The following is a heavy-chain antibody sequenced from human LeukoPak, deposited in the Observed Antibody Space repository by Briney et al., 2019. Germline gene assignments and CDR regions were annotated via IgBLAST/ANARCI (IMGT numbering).Heavy chain of an antibody. J-gene: IGHJ4*02. D-gene: IGHD6-13*01. CDR1: ERTVSSYA. Sequence: SVKVSCKATERTVSSYAISWVRHATGQGLERMGGIIPIFGTANYAQKFQGRVTITTDESTSTAYMELSSLRSEDTAVYYCAREFSSYSSSWYGGYYFDYWGQGTLVTVSS. CDR3: AREFSSYSSSWYGGYYFDY. V-gene: IGHV1-69*05. CDR2: IIPIFGTA.